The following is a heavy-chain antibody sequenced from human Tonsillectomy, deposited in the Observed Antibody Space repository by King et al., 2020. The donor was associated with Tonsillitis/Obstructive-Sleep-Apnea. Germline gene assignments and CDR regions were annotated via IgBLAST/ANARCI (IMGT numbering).Heavy chain of an antibody. Sequence: VQLQESGPGLVKPSETLSLTCSVSGGSMSSYYWTWIRQPPGKGLEWIGYIYYRDSTNYSPSLKSRVTISVGTSKNQFSLTRSSVTAADTAVYYCARGERTLDWYFDLWGRGTLVTVSS. D-gene: IGHD1-1*01. CDR1: GGSMSSYY. CDR2: IYYRDST. V-gene: IGHV4-59*08. J-gene: IGHJ2*01. CDR3: ARGERTLDWYFDL.